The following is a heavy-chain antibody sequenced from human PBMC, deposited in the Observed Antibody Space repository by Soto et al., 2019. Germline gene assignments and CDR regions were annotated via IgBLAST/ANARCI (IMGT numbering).Heavy chain of an antibody. D-gene: IGHD3-3*01. Sequence: GGSLRLSCVASGFSFSSYTMNWVRQAPGKGLEWVAVISYDETNKYYADSVKGRFTISRDNSKNTLYLQMNNLRAEDTAVYYCARGASDFWGAYPEIHFFDYWGHGTLVTVSS. J-gene: IGHJ4*01. CDR2: ISYDETNK. CDR3: ARGASDFWGAYPEIHFFDY. CDR1: GFSFSSYT. V-gene: IGHV3-30-3*01.